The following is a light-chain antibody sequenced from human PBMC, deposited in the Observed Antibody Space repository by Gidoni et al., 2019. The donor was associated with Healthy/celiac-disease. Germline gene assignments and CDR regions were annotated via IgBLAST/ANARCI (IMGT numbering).Light chain of an antibody. J-gene: IGLJ3*02. CDR1: SSDVGSYNL. Sequence: QFALTQPAPVAGSPGPAITISCTGTSSDVGSYNLVSWYQQHPGKAPKLMIYEGSKRPSGVSNRFSGSKSGNTASLTISGLQAEDEADYYCCSYAGSSTWVFGGGTKLTVL. V-gene: IGLV2-23*01. CDR3: CSYAGSSTWV. CDR2: EGS.